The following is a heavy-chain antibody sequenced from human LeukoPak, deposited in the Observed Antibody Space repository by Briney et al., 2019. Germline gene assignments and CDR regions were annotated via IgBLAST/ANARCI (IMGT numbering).Heavy chain of an antibody. CDR3: AREGAYCSGGSCFDY. D-gene: IGHD2-15*01. J-gene: IGHJ4*02. CDR2: IGAYNGNT. CDR1: GYTFTSYG. V-gene: IGHV1-18*01. Sequence: ASVKVSCKASGYTFTSYGISWVRQAPGQGLEWMGWIGAYNGNTNYAQKFQGRVTITADESTSTAYMELSSLRSEDTAVYYCAREGAYCSGGSCFDYWGQGTLVTVSS.